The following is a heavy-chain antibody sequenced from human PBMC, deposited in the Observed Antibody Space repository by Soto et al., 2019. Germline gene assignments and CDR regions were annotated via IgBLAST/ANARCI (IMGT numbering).Heavy chain of an antibody. Sequence: GESLTISCKGSGYSFTSYWIGWLRQMPGKGLEWMGIIYPGHSDTRYSPSFQGQVTISGDKSISTAYLQWSSLKASDAAMDYCARGVGQLRYFDWSYHNLEPWGQGTMVTVSS. V-gene: IGHV5-51*01. CDR3: ARGVGQLRYFDWSYHNLEP. CDR2: IYPGHSDT. D-gene: IGHD3-9*01. CDR1: GYSFTSYW. J-gene: IGHJ5*02.